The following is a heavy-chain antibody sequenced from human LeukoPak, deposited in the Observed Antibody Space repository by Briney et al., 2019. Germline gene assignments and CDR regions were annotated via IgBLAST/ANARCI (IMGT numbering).Heavy chain of an antibody. Sequence: GGSLRLSCAASGFTFSSYSMNWVRQAPGKGLEWVSSISSSSSYIYYADSVKGRFTISRDNAKNSLYLQMNSLRAEDTAVYYCARDGDSSPTFDYWGQGTLVTVSS. CDR2: ISSSSSYI. CDR3: ARDGDSSPTFDY. J-gene: IGHJ4*02. D-gene: IGHD6-13*01. V-gene: IGHV3-21*01. CDR1: GFTFSSYS.